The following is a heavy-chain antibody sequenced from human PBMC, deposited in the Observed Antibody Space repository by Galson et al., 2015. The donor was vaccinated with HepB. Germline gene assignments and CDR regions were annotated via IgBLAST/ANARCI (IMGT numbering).Heavy chain of an antibody. CDR3: ARGSSTSLPLLFNWFDP. J-gene: IGHJ5*02. Sequence: SETLSLTCAVYGGSFSGYYWSWIRQPPGKGLEWIGEINHSGSTNYNPSLKSRVTISVDTSKNQFSLKLSSVTAADTAVYYCARGSSTSLPLLFNWFDPWGQGTLVTVSS. CDR1: GGSFSGYY. CDR2: INHSGST. D-gene: IGHD2-2*01. V-gene: IGHV4-34*01.